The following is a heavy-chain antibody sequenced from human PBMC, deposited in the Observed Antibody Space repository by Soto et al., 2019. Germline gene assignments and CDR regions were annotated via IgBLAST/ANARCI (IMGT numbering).Heavy chain of an antibody. CDR2: INAGNGNT. CDR1: GYTFTSYA. J-gene: IGHJ6*02. V-gene: IGHV1-3*01. D-gene: IGHD3-3*01. CDR3: ARDPHLYDFWSGYRCGMDV. Sequence: ASVKVSCKASGYTFTSYAMHWVRQAPGQRLEWMGWINAGNGNTKYSQKFQGRVTMTRDTSTSTVYMELSSLRSEDTAVYYCARDPHLYDFWSGYRCGMDVWGQGTTVNVSS.